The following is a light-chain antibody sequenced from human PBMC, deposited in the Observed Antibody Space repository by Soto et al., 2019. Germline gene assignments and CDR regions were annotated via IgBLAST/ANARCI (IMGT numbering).Light chain of an antibody. J-gene: IGKJ1*01. V-gene: IGKV3-15*01. CDR3: QQYNNWSPWT. CDR2: DAS. Sequence: ILMTQSPATLSVSPGERATLSCRASQSVSNNLAWYQQKPGQAPRLLIYDASTRAPGIPARFSGSGSGTEFTLTISGLQSEDYAVYNCQQYNNWSPWTFGQGTKVEIK. CDR1: QSVSNN.